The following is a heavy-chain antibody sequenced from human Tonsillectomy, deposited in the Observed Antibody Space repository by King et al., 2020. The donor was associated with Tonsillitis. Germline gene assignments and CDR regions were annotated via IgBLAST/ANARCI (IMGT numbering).Heavy chain of an antibody. D-gene: IGHD6-19*01. CDR2: ISSICSTI. CDR1: GFTFSSYE. J-gene: IGHJ4*02. Sequence: VQLVESGGGLVQPGGSLRLSCAASGFTFSSYEMNWVRQAPGKGLAWVSYISSICSTIYYTDSVKGRFTISRDNAKNSLYLQMNSLRAEDTAVYYCARVNGWYGFDYWGQGTLVTVSS. V-gene: IGHV3-48*03. CDR3: ARVNGWYGFDY.